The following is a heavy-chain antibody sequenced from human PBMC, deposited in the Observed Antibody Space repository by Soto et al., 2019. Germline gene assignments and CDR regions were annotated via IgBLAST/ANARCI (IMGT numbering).Heavy chain of an antibody. CDR2: IGTGGDT. D-gene: IGHD1-1*01. CDR1: GFTFSGSD. J-gene: IGHJ3*02. V-gene: IGHV3-13*01. Sequence: TGGSLRLSCAASGFTFSGSDMNWVRHTRGKGLEWVSGIGTGGDTYYADSVRGRFTISREDAKGSLYLQMNSLRVEDTAVYYCVRETGFTTTSDAFNIWGQGTMVTVSS. CDR3: VRETGFTTTSDAFNI.